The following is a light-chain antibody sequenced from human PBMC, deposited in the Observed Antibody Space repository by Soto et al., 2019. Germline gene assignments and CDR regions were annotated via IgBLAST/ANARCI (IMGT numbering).Light chain of an antibody. J-gene: IGKJ1*01. CDR2: AAS. Sequence: QICQSPSSLHDSVRGRVTISWRASQSISSYLDWYQQKPGKAPKLLIYAASSLESGVPSRFSGSGSGTDFTLTISSLLPEDFATYYCQQSYSSPRTFGRGTKVDIK. V-gene: IGKV1-39*01. CDR3: QQSYSSPRT. CDR1: QSISSY.